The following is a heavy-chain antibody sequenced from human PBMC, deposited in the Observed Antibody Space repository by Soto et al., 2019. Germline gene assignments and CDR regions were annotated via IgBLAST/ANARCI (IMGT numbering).Heavy chain of an antibody. Sequence: DVQLVESGGGLIQPGESLRLSCAAIGLTISCKKYVAWVRQAPGKGLEWVSALYDVDGSFYADSVTGRFTTSSDSSKTTVYLQMNDLRPDDTAVYYCATWHEREHAFDVWGQGTTVTISS. V-gene: IGHV3-53*01. CDR2: LYDVDGS. J-gene: IGHJ3*01. D-gene: IGHD1-1*01. CDR3: ATWHEREHAFDV. CDR1: GLTISCKKY.